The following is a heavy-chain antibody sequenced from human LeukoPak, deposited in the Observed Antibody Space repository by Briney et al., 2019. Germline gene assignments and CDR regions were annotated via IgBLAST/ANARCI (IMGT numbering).Heavy chain of an antibody. J-gene: IGHJ4*02. CDR2: INPNSGGT. CDR1: GYTFTGYY. CDR3: ARTAAGEYSGSYRFDY. D-gene: IGHD1-26*01. V-gene: IGHV1-2*02. Sequence: ASVKVSCKASGYTFTGYYMHWVRQAPGQGLEWMGWINPNSGGTNYAQKSQGRVTMTRDTSISTAYMELSRLRSDDTAVYYCARTAAGEYSGSYRFDYWGQGTLVTVSS.